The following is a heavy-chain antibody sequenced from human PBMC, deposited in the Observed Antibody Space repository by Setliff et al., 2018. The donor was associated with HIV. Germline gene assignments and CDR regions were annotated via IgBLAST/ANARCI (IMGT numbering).Heavy chain of an antibody. J-gene: IGHJ3*02. CDR2: IYHSGNT. CDR1: GYSLTSGCY. D-gene: IGHD2-21*02. Sequence: SETLSLTCGVSGYSLTSGCYWGWIRQPPGKGLEWIGSIYHSGNTYYMPSLQSRVTVSVDMSKNQFSLNLNSVTAADTAVYYCARGQGCGGGCHYAFEMWGQGTMVT. V-gene: IGHV4-38-2*01. CDR3: ARGQGCGGGCHYAFEM.